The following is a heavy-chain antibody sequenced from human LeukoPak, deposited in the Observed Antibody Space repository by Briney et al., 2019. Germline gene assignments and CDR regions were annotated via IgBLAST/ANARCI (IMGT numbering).Heavy chain of an antibody. D-gene: IGHD4-17*01. Sequence: GRSLRLSCAASGFTFSSYGMHWVRQASGKGLEWVGRIRSKANSDATAYAASVKGRFTISRDDSKNTAYLQMNSLKTEDTAVYYCTKGTVYSMDVWGKGTTVTISS. CDR2: IRSKANSDAT. J-gene: IGHJ6*03. V-gene: IGHV3-73*01. CDR1: GFTFSSYG. CDR3: TKGTVYSMDV.